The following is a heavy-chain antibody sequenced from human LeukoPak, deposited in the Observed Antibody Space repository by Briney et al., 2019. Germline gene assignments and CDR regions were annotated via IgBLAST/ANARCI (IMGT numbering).Heavy chain of an antibody. J-gene: IGHJ5*02. CDR3: ARDAGGSGTNWFDP. CDR2: ISDDGGNK. D-gene: IGHD3-10*01. CDR1: GFTFSTFA. V-gene: IGHV3-30*04. Sequence: GRSLRLSCAASGFTFSTFAMHWVRQAPGKGLEWVAVISDDGGNKYYADSVKGRFTISRDNSKNTLYLQINSLRAEDTAVYYCARDAGGSGTNWFDPWGQGTLVTVSS.